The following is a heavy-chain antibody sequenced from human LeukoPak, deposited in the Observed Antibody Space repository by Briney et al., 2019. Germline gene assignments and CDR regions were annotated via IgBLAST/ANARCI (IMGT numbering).Heavy chain of an antibody. Sequence: GGSLRLSCAASGFTFSSYWMSWVRQAPGKGLEWVANIKQDGSEEYYVDSLKGRFTISRDNAKNSLYLQMNSLRAEDTAVYYCGRVAPGGRHIDYWGQGTLVTVS. CDR2: IKQDGSEE. CDR3: GRVAPGGRHIDY. CDR1: GFTFSSYW. V-gene: IGHV3-7*01. J-gene: IGHJ4*02. D-gene: IGHD6-13*01.